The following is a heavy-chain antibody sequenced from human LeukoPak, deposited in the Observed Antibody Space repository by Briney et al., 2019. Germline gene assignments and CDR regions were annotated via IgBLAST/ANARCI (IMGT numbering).Heavy chain of an antibody. D-gene: IGHD3-22*01. J-gene: IGHJ4*02. CDR2: INAGNGNT. CDR1: GYTFTSYA. Sequence: ASVKVSCKASGYTFTSYAMHWVRQAPGQRLEWMGWINAGNGNTKYSQKFQGRVTITRDTSASTAYMELSSLRSEDTAVYYCARMPGYYDSSGPKDPFSYYFDYWGQGTLVTVSS. V-gene: IGHV1-3*01. CDR3: ARMPGYYDSSGPKDPFSYYFDY.